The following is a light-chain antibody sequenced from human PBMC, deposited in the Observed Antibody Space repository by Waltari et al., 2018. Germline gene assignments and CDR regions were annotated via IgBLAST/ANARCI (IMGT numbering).Light chain of an antibody. CDR1: QAINNH. Sequence: DIQMTQSPSSLSASVGDRVTITCQASQAINNHLNWYQQKPGKAPELLIYDVSKLETGVPSRFGGRGSGTDFSFTISSLQPEDIATYYCQQYDNLVTFGGGTRV. CDR2: DVS. V-gene: IGKV1-33*01. CDR3: QQYDNLVT. J-gene: IGKJ4*01.